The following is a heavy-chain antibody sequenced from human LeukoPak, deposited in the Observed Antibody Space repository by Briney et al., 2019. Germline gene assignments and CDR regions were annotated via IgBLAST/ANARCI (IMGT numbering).Heavy chain of an antibody. J-gene: IGHJ4*02. CDR3: ARNYGGNQIDD. Sequence: PGGSLRLSCAASGFTVSSNYMSWVRQAPGKGLEWVSIIYSDGTTYYEDSVKGRFTISRDNAQNSLYLQMNSLRAEDTAVYYCARNYGGNQIDDWGQGTLVTVSS. CDR2: IYSDGTT. CDR1: GFTVSSNY. D-gene: IGHD4-23*01. V-gene: IGHV3-66*01.